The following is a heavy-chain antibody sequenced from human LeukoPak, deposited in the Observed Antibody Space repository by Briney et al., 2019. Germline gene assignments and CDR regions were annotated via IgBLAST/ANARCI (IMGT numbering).Heavy chain of an antibody. CDR2: FHTRGST. CDR1: RGSISSGNYY. CDR3: ARADGSCSGGSCPSGNWFDP. V-gene: IGHV4-61*02. J-gene: IGHJ5*02. D-gene: IGHD2-15*01. Sequence: SQTLSLTCTVSRGSISSGNYYWSWIRQPAGKGLEWIGRFHTRGSTNYNPSLKSRVIISVDTSKNQFSLKLNSVTAADTAVYYCARADGSCSGGSCPSGNWFDPWGQGTLVTVSS.